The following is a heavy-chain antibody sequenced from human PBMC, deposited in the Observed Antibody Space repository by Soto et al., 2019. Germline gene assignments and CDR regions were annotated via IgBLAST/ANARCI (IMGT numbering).Heavy chain of an antibody. D-gene: IGHD3-10*01. CDR1: GGSFSIYY. J-gene: IGHJ3*02. CDR3: ARERYGSGSYKDDAFDI. V-gene: IGHV4-34*01. Sequence: SETLSLTCAVYGGSFSIYYWSWIRQPPGKGLEWIGEINHSGSANYNPSLKSRITISVDTSKNHFSLKLSSVTAADTAVYYCARERYGSGSYKDDAFDIWGQGTMVTVSS. CDR2: INHSGSA.